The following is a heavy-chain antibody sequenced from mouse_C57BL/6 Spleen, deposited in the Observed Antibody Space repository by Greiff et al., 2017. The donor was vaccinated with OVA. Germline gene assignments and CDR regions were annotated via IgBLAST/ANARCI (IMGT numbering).Heavy chain of an antibody. J-gene: IGHJ4*01. CDR1: GFTFTDYY. V-gene: IGHV7-3*01. CDR2: IRNKANGYTT. Sequence: EVQRVESGGGLVQPGGSLSLSCAASGFTFTDYYMSWVRQPPGKALEWLGFIRNKANGYTTEYSASVKGRFTISRDNSQSILYLQMNALRAEDSATDYGASSFYGNYGGAMDYWGQGTSVTVSS. D-gene: IGHD2-1*01. CDR3: ASSFYGNYGGAMDY.